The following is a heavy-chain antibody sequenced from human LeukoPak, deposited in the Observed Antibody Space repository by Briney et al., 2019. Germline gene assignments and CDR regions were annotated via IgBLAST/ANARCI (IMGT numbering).Heavy chain of an antibody. V-gene: IGHV4-61*02. CDR1: GGSISSGSYY. J-gene: IGHJ2*01. D-gene: IGHD3-22*01. CDR2: IYTSGST. CDR3: ASPVDFGSSVLWYFDL. Sequence: PSETLSLTCTVSGGSISSGSYYWSWIRQPAGKGLEWIGRIYTSGSTNYNPSLKSRVTISVDTSKNQFSLKLSSVTAADTAVYYCASPVDFGSSVLWYFDLWGRGTLVTVSS.